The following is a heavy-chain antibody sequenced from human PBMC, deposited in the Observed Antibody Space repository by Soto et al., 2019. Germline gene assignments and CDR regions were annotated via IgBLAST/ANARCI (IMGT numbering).Heavy chain of an antibody. CDR3: ASIAVAGKRDY. Sequence: QLQLQESGPGLVKPSETLSLTCTVSGGSISSSSYYWGWIRQPPGKGLEWIGSIYYSGSTYYNPSLKSRVTISVDTSKNQFSLKLSSVTAADTAVYYCASIAVAGKRDYWGQGTLVTVSS. CDR1: GGSISSSSYY. V-gene: IGHV4-39*01. D-gene: IGHD6-19*01. CDR2: IYYSGST. J-gene: IGHJ4*02.